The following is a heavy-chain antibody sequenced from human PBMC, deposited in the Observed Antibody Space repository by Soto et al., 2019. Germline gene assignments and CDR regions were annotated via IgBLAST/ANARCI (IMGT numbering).Heavy chain of an antibody. J-gene: IGHJ5*02. CDR1: GGSISSSNW. CDR3: ARDYMVRGVMRWFDP. Sequence: QVQLQESGPGLVKPSGTLSLTCAVSGGSISSSNWWSWVRQPPGKGLEWIGEIYHSGSTNYNPSRKSRVTMSEHKSTNQSSLKLSSVTAADTAVYYCARDYMVRGVMRWFDPWGQGTLVTVSS. D-gene: IGHD3-10*01. V-gene: IGHV4-4*02. CDR2: IYHSGST.